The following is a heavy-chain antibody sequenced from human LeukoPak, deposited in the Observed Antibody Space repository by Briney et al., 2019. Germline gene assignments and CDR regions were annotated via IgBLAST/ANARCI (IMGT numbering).Heavy chain of an antibody. CDR1: GFTFSSYS. Sequence: AGGSLRLSCAASGFTFSSYSMNWVRQGPGKGLEWVSSISGPSRYIYYTDSVEGRFTISRDNSKNSLYLRMNNLRAEDTAVYYCARRAAVAGLHLDYWGQGILVTVSS. J-gene: IGHJ4*02. CDR3: ARRAAVAGLHLDY. V-gene: IGHV3-21*06. D-gene: IGHD6-19*01. CDR2: ISGPSRYI.